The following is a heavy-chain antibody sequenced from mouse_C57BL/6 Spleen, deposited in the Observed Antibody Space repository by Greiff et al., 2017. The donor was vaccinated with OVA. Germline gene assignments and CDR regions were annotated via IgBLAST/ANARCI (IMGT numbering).Heavy chain of an antibody. Sequence: QVQLKQSGAELMKPGASVKLSCKATGYTFTGYWIEWVKQRPGHGLEWIGEILPGSGSTNYNEKFKGKATFTADTSSNTAYMQLSILTTEDSAIYYCARSRYYGSSPYYFDYWGQGTTLTVSS. V-gene: IGHV1-9*01. D-gene: IGHD1-1*01. CDR2: ILPGSGST. J-gene: IGHJ2*01. CDR3: ARSRYYGSSPYYFDY. CDR1: GYTFTGYW.